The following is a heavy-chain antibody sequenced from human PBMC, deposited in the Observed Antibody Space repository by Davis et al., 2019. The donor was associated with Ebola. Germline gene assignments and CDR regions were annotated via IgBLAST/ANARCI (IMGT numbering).Heavy chain of an antibody. CDR3: ATLRRTITGMDDGFDI. J-gene: IGHJ3*02. Sequence: GGSLRLSCKDSGNSFTSHWIGWVRQMPGKGLEWMGIIYTGDSDTRYSPSFRGQVTISAGKSIKTAFLQWSSLKASDTAMYYCATLRRTITGMDDGFDIWGQGTMVTVSS. D-gene: IGHD1-20*01. V-gene: IGHV5-51*01. CDR1: GNSFTSHW. CDR2: IYTGDSDT.